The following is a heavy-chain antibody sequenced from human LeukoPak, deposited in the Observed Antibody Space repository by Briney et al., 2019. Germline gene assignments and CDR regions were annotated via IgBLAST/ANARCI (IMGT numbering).Heavy chain of an antibody. V-gene: IGHV3-53*01. CDR1: GFTVSSNY. CDR2: IYSGGST. D-gene: IGHD4-11*01. Sequence: GGSLRLSCAASGFTVSSNYMSWVRQAPGKGLEWVSVIYSGGSTYYADSVKGRFSISRDNSKNTLYLQMNSLRAEDTAVYYCAREARRVDYTVSDYWGQGTPVTVSS. J-gene: IGHJ4*02. CDR3: AREARRVDYTVSDY.